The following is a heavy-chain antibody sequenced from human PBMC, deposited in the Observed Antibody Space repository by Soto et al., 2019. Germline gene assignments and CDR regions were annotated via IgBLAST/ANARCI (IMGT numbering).Heavy chain of an antibody. CDR1: GFTFSLYE. J-gene: IGHJ4*02. Sequence: GGSLRLSCAASGFTFSLYEMSWVRQAPGKGLEWVSYISSNDRTIYYADSVEGRFTISRDSAKNALYLHMNRLRAEDTAVYYCARSPLSLGNWGQGTLVTVSS. CDR3: ARSPLSLGN. CDR2: ISSNDRTI. V-gene: IGHV3-48*03. D-gene: IGHD1-26*01.